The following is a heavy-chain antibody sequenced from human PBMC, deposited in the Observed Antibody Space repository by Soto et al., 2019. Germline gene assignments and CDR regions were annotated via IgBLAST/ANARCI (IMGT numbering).Heavy chain of an antibody. V-gene: IGHV4-31*03. D-gene: IGHD3-3*01. CDR1: GGSISSGGYY. J-gene: IGHJ6*03. CDR2: IYYSGST. Sequence: SETLSLTCTVSGGSISSGGYYWSWIRQHPGKGLEWIGYIYYSGSTYYNPSLKSRVTIAVDTSKNQFSLKLSSVTAADTAVYYFARALYDFWSGSPKYYMDVWGKGTTVTVSS. CDR3: ARALYDFWSGSPKYYMDV.